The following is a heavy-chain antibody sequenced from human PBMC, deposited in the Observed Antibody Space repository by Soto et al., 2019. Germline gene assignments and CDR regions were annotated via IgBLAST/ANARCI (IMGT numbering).Heavy chain of an antibody. CDR2: SRDKPQGYST. CDR3: VRATYFSDSSGYTRCLDY. V-gene: IGHV3-72*01. D-gene: IGHD3-22*01. CDR1: VFTLSDHY. J-gene: IGHJ4*02. Sequence: SLRLSCSGSVFTLSDHYIDWFRQAPGKGLEWVGRSRDKPQGYSTAYAASVKGRFTTSRDESKNSAYLQMNSLKTEDTAVYYCVRATYFSDSSGYTRCLDYWGQGTLVTVS.